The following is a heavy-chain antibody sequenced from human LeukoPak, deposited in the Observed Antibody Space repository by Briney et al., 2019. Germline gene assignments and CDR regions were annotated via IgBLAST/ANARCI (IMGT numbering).Heavy chain of an antibody. CDR3: AKETYDYVWGSYRYYFDY. V-gene: IGHV3-30*02. D-gene: IGHD3-16*02. CDR2: IRYDGSNK. J-gene: IGHJ4*02. Sequence: PGGSLRLSCAASGFTFSSYGMHWVRQAPGKGLGWVAFIRYDGSNKYYADSVKGRFTISRDNSKNTLYLQMNSLRAEDTAVYYCAKETYDYVWGSYRYYFDYWGQGTLVTVSS. CDR1: GFTFSSYG.